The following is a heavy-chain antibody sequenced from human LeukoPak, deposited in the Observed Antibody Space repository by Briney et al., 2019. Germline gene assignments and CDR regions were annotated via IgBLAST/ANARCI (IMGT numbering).Heavy chain of an antibody. J-gene: IGHJ4*02. CDR2: IYYSGST. V-gene: IGHV4-39*01. CDR1: GGSISSSSYY. D-gene: IGHD6-13*01. CDR3: ARLDPAEGLNFDY. Sequence: PSEALSLTCTVSGGSISSSSYYWGWRRQPPGKGVERIGSIYYSGSTYYNPSLKSRVTISVDTSKNQFSLKLSSVTAADTAVYYCARLDPAEGLNFDYWGQGTLVTVSS.